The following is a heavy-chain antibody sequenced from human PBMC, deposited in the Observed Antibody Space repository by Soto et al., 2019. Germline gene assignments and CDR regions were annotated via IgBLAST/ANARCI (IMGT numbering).Heavy chain of an antibody. D-gene: IGHD6-13*01. J-gene: IGHJ4*02. CDR1: GFIFSSYA. CDR2: ISSDGSNK. V-gene: IGHV3-30-3*01. CDR3: ARGGYSSTWYSDY. Sequence: GGSLRLSCAASGFIFSSYAMHWVRQIPGKGLEWVAVISSDGSNKYYADSVKGQFTISRDNSENTLYLQMNSLRVEDTAVFYCARGGYSSTWYSDYWGQGTLVTVSS.